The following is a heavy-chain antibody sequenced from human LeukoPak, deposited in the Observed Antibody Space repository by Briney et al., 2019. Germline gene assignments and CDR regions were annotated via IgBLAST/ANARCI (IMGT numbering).Heavy chain of an antibody. CDR2: ISSSSSYI. CDR1: GFTFSSYS. CDR3: ARDDYDFWSGYYRPFYYYYGMDV. Sequence: GGSLRLSCAASGFTFSSYSMNWVRQAPGKGLEWVSSISSSSSYIYYADSVKGRFTISRDNAKNSLYLQMNSLRAEDTAVYYCARDDYDFWSGYYRPFYYYYGMDVWGQGTTVTVSS. V-gene: IGHV3-21*01. J-gene: IGHJ6*02. D-gene: IGHD3-3*01.